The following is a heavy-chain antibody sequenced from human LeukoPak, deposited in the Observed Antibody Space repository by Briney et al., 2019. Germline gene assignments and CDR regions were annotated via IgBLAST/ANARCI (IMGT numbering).Heavy chain of an antibody. D-gene: IGHD3-10*01. CDR3: ARPEGWFGDVGPLGV. V-gene: IGHV4-39*01. CDR1: GGSISSSSYY. Sequence: SETLSPTCTVSGGSISSSSYYWGWIRQPPGKGLEWIGSIYYSGSTYYNPSLKSRVTISVDTSKNQFSLKLSSVTAADTAVYYCARPEGWFGDVGPLGVWGQGTTVTVSS. CDR2: IYYSGST. J-gene: IGHJ6*02.